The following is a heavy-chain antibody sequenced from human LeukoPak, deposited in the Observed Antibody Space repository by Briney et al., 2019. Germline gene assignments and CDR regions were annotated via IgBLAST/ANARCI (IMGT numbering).Heavy chain of an antibody. CDR1: GFTLSRYA. CDR3: AKASRFYYDSSGSNDAFDI. CDR2: ICGSGGST. V-gene: IGHV3-23*01. D-gene: IGHD3-22*01. J-gene: IGHJ3*02. Sequence: PGGSLRLSCADPGFTLSRYAMSWVREAPGTGRERGSAICGSGGSTYYAVSVKGRFTISRDNSKNTLYLQMNSLRAEDTAVYYCAKASRFYYDSSGSNDAFDIWGQGTMVTVSS.